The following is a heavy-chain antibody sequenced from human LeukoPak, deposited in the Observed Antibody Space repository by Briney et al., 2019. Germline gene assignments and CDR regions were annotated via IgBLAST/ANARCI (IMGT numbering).Heavy chain of an antibody. CDR1: GDTFSSYA. Sequence: SVKVSCKASGDTFSSYAISWVRQAPGQGLEWMGGIIPIFGTANYAQKFQGRVTITADKSTSTAYMELSSLRSEDTAVYYCARESPPSVTPPSPFDYWGQGTLVTVSS. J-gene: IGHJ4*02. V-gene: IGHV1-69*06. CDR2: IIPIFGTA. D-gene: IGHD4-17*01. CDR3: ARESPPSVTPPSPFDY.